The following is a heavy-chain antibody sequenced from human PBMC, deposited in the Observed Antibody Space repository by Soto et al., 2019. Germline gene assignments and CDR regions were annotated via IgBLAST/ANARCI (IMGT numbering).Heavy chain of an antibody. CDR1: DFTFSAYY. CDR3: ARTSMTTRYSSYFDY. J-gene: IGHJ4*02. Sequence: GGSLRLSCAASDFTFSAYYMSWIRQAPGKGLEWVSYISSSGSTIYYADSVKGRSTISRDNAKNSLYLQMNSLRAEDTAVYYCARTSMTTRYSSYFDYWGQGTLVTVSS. D-gene: IGHD5-12*01. V-gene: IGHV3-11*01. CDR2: ISSSGSTI.